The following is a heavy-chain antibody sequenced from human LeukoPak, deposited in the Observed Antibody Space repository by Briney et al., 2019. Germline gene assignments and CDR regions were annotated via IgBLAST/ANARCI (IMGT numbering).Heavy chain of an antibody. Sequence: GGSLRLSCAASGFTFSSNYMSWVRQAPGKGLEWVGRIKSKTDGGTTDYAAPVKGRFTISRDDSKNTLYLQMNSLKTEDTAVYYCTTDAYYYDSSGYYVYYFDYWGQGTLVTVSS. CDR2: IKSKTDGGTT. CDR3: TTDAYYYDSSGYYVYYFDY. J-gene: IGHJ4*02. D-gene: IGHD3-22*01. V-gene: IGHV3-15*01. CDR1: GFTFSSNY.